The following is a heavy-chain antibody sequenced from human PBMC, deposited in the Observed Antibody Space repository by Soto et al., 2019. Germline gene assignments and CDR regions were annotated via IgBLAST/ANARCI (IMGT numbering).Heavy chain of an antibody. CDR2: IYYSGTT. Sequence: SETLSLTCTVSGDSISGNYWSWIRQSPGKGLEWIGYIYYSGTTDYNPSLKSRVSVSLDTSKNQFSLKLSSVTAADTAVYYCVRGPTTVNNWVGPWGQGTMVTVS. D-gene: IGHD4-4*01. CDR1: GDSISGNY. J-gene: IGHJ5*02. V-gene: IGHV4-59*01. CDR3: VRGPTTVNNWVGP.